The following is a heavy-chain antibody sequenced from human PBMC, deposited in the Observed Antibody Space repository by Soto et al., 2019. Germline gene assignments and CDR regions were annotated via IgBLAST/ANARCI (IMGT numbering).Heavy chain of an antibody. CDR3: ARGYNWNEEGAVDGMDV. CDR1: GFSLSNARMG. D-gene: IGHD1-20*01. Sequence: QVTLKESGPVLVKPTETLTLTCTVSGFSLSNARMGVSWIRQPPGKALEWLAHIFSNDEKSYSTSLKSRLTISKXXSXSXXVLTMTNMDPVDTATYYCARGYNWNEEGAVDGMDVWGQGTTVTVSS. CDR2: IFSNDEK. V-gene: IGHV2-26*01. J-gene: IGHJ6*02.